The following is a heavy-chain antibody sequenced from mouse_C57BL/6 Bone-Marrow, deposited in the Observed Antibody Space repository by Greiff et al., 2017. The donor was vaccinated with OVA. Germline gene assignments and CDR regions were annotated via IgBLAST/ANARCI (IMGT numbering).Heavy chain of an antibody. D-gene: IGHD1-1*01. CDR2: ISNLAYSI. J-gene: IGHJ4*01. CDR1: GFTFSDYG. V-gene: IGHV5-15*04. Sequence: DVHLVESGGGLVQPGGSLKLSCAASGFTFSDYGMAWVRQAPRKGPEWVAFISNLAYSIYYADTVTGRFTISRENAKNTLYLEMSSLRSEDTAMYYCARRGYYYGSSYAMDYWGQGTSVTVSS. CDR3: ARRGYYYGSSYAMDY.